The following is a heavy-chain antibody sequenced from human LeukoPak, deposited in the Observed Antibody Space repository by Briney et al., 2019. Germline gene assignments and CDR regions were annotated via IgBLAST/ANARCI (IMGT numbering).Heavy chain of an antibody. Sequence: SETLSLTCTVSGGSISSGGYYWSWIRQHPGKGLEWIGYIYYSGSTYYNPSLKSRVTISVDTSKNQFSLKLSSVTAVDTAVYYCARVPRGIVGFDYWGQGTLVTASS. CDR2: IYYSGST. J-gene: IGHJ4*02. CDR3: ARVPRGIVGFDY. CDR1: GGSISSGGYY. D-gene: IGHD1-26*01. V-gene: IGHV4-31*03.